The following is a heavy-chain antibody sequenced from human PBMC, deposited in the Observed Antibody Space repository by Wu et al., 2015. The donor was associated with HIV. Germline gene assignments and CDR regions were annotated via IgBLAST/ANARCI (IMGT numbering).Heavy chain of an antibody. CDR2: MNPNSGNT. D-gene: IGHD1-26*01. CDR1: GYTFTDYD. Sequence: QVRLIQSGAEVRKPGASVKVSCKASGYTFTDYDINWVRQVSGQGLEWMGWMNPNSGNTDYRQRFQGRISMTGDNSITTAYMELSRLTSEDTAIYYCAVLYDVVGDKAVLDHWGQGTVVTVSS. J-gene: IGHJ4*02. CDR3: AVLYDVVGDKAVLDH. V-gene: IGHV1-8*01.